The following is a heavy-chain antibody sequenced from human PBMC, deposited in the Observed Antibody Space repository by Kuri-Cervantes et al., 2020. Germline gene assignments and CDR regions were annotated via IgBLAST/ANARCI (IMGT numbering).Heavy chain of an antibody. CDR1: GGTFSSYA. V-gene: IGHV1-69*13. Sequence: SVKVSCKASGGTFSSYAISWVRQAPGQGLEWMGGIIPIFGTANYAQKFQGRVTITADEFTTTVYMEVSGLTSDDTAVYYCARDAGGRYYDSSGYYPYWGQGTLVTVSS. CDR3: ARDAGGRYYDSSGYYPY. CDR2: IIPIFGTA. J-gene: IGHJ4*02. D-gene: IGHD3-22*01.